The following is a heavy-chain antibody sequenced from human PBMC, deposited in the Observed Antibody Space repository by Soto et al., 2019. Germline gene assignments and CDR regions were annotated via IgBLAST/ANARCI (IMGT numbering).Heavy chain of an antibody. D-gene: IGHD3-10*01. J-gene: IGHJ4*02. CDR3: AKALWFGESSHYFDY. V-gene: IGHV3-23*01. Sequence: EVQLLESGGGLVQVGGSLRLSCVGSGFGFDSYAMSWVRQAPGKGLEWVSGIGSSGGAIVYADSVRGRFTISRDNSRNALYLHMNSLRAGDTAVYYCAKALWFGESSHYFDYWGQGILVTVSS. CDR2: IGSSGGAI. CDR1: GFGFDSYA.